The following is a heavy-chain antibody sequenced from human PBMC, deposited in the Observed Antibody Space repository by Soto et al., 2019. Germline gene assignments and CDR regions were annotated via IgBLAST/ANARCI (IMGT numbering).Heavy chain of an antibody. D-gene: IGHD1-1*01. CDR3: ARGRYGYY. CDR1: GYDFTTYG. Sequence: QVHLVQSGAEVKKPGASVKVSCKGSGYDFTTYGITWVRQAPGQGLEWMAWISANNGNTDYAQKLQGRVTVTRDTPTSTAYMELRSLRSDDTAVYYCARGRYGYYWGHGALVTVSS. CDR2: ISANNGNT. V-gene: IGHV1-18*01. J-gene: IGHJ4*01.